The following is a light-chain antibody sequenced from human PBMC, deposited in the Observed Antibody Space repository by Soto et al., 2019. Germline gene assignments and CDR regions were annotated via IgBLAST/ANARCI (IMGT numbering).Light chain of an antibody. CDR3: QRSFSTPLT. CDR1: QSISSY. CDR2: AAS. J-gene: IGKJ4*01. V-gene: IGKV1-39*01. Sequence: DIQMTQSPFSLSASVGDSVTITCRASQSISSYLHWYQQKPGKAPKLMIYAASSLQSGVPSRFSGSGSGTDFTLTISSLQPEDFATYYCQRSFSTPLTFGGGTKVEIK.